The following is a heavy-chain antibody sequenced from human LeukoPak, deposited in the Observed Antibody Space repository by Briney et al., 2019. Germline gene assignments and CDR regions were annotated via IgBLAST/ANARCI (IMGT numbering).Heavy chain of an antibody. CDR1: GGSFSGYY. J-gene: IGHJ5*02. V-gene: IGHV4-34*01. CDR2: INHSGST. Sequence: SETLSLTCAVYGGSFSGYYWSWIRQPPGKGLEWIGEINHSGSTNYNPSLKSRVTISVDTSKNQFSLKLSSVTAADTAVYYCARESHLVVVPAAHTAGWFDPWGQGTLVTVSS. D-gene: IGHD2-2*01. CDR3: ARESHLVVVPAAHTAGWFDP.